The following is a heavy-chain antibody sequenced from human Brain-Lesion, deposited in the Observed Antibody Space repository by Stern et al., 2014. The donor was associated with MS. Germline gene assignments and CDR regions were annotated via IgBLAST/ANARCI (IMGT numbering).Heavy chain of an antibody. CDR2: TYYGPKWYY. CDR3: AKGYNWFDS. Sequence: QVQLQQSGPGLMKPSQTLALTCAISGDSVSSNSAAWNWIRQSPSRGLEWLGRTYYGPKWYYKYAKSVKSRITINADTSTNQFSLQLNSVTPEDTAVYLCAKGYNWFDSWGQGTVVTVS. V-gene: IGHV6-1*01. J-gene: IGHJ5*01. CDR1: GDSVSSNSAA.